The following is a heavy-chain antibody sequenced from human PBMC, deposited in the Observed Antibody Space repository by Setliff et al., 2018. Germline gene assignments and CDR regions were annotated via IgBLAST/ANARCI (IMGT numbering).Heavy chain of an antibody. V-gene: IGHV1-18*01. CDR3: ARVGFRGVMSAYFDF. Sequence: GASVKVSCKASGYIFSSYGINWVRQAPGQGLEWMGWISAYARKFQGRVIMTTDTSTNTAYMELRSLRSEDTAVYYCARVGFRGVMSAYFDFWGQGTQVTVSS. J-gene: IGHJ4*02. CDR2: ISA. CDR1: GYIFSSYG. D-gene: IGHD3-10*01.